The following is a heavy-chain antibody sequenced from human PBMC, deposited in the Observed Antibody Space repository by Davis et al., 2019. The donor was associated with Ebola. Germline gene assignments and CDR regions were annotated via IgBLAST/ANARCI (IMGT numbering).Heavy chain of an antibody. CDR1: GFTFSNYW. CDR2: ISDDGSQK. J-gene: IGHJ4*02. Sequence: PGGSLRLSCAASGFTFSNYWMSWVRQAPGKGLEWVAIISDDGSQKYHADSAKGRFTISRDNSKNTVSLEMNSLRLEDTAIYYCAAAKSSSWHNFDNWGQGTLVTVSS. CDR3: AAAKSSSWHNFDN. V-gene: IGHV3-30*03. D-gene: IGHD6-13*01.